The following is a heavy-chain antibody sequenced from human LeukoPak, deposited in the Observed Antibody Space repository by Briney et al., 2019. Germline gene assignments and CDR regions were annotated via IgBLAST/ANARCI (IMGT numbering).Heavy chain of an antibody. J-gene: IGHJ5*02. CDR2: IYYSGST. Sequence: PSETQSLTCTVSGGSISSGDYYWSWIRQPPGKGLEWIGYIYYSGSTYYNPSLKSRVTISVDTSKNQFSLKLSSVTAADTAVYYCARLVSAVTTWFDPWGQGTLVTVSS. CDR1: GGSISSGDYY. D-gene: IGHD4-17*01. CDR3: ARLVSAVTTWFDP. V-gene: IGHV4-30-4*01.